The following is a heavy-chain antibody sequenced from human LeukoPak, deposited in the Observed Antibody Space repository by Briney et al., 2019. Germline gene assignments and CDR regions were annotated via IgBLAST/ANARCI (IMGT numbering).Heavy chain of an antibody. Sequence: ATVKISCKVSGYTFTDYYMHWLQQAPGKGLEWMGLVDPEDGETIYAEKFQGRVTITADTSTDTAYMELSSLRSEDTAVYYCATGDGITGPNNWFDPWGQGTLVTVSS. CDR1: GYTFTDYY. J-gene: IGHJ5*02. CDR3: ATGDGITGPNNWFDP. V-gene: IGHV1-69-2*01. CDR2: VDPEDGET. D-gene: IGHD1-20*01.